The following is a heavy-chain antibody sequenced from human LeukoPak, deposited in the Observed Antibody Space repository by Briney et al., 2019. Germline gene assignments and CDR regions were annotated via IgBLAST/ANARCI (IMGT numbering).Heavy chain of an antibody. CDR1: GYTFTSYD. CDR3: YGDRVVAAGDNWFDP. J-gene: IGHJ5*02. D-gene: IGHD2-2*01. CDR2: MNPNSGNT. V-gene: IGHV1-8*01. Sequence: GASVKVSCKASGYTFTSYDINWVRQATGQGLESMGWMNPNSGNTGHAQKFQGRVTMTRNTSISTAYMELSSLRSEDTAVYYCYGDRVVAAGDNWFDPWGQGTLVTVSS.